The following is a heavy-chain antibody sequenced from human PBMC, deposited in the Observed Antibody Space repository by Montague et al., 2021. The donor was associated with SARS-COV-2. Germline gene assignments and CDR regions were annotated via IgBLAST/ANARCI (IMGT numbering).Heavy chain of an antibody. D-gene: IGHD1-7*01. CDR2: TYYGSSWNT. CDR3: ARGWNYAFDY. CDR1: GDSVSRNNPA. V-gene: IGHV6-1*01. J-gene: IGHJ4*02. Sequence: CAISGDSVSRNNPAWNWIRQSPSRGLEWLGRTYYGSSWNTDYAVSVKSRITISPDTSKNQFSLHLNSVTPEDTAVYYCARGWNYAFDYWGQGIVVTVSS.